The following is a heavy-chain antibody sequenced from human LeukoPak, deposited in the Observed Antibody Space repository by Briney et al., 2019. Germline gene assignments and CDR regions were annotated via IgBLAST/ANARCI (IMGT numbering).Heavy chain of an antibody. D-gene: IGHD6-19*01. Sequence: SQTLSLTCAISGDSVSSKNGAWNWIRQSPSRGLEWLGRTYYRSKWYDEYADSVKGRVPISPATSKNQFSLHVYSVTPEDTAVYYCARDLGTSGWYTFDFWGQGTLVTVSS. V-gene: IGHV6-1*01. CDR1: GDSVSSKNGA. J-gene: IGHJ5*01. CDR3: ARDLGTSGWYTFDF. CDR2: TYYRSKWYD.